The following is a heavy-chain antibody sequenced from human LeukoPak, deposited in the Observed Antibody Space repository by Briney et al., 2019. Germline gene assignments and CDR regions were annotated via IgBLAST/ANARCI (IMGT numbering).Heavy chain of an antibody. Sequence: GGSLRLSCAASGFTFSSYAMSWVRQAPGKGLEWVSAISGSGGSTYYSDSVKGRFTISRDNSKNTLYLQMNSLRAEDTAVYYCAKVTSRGWYMEDYWGQGTLVTVSS. CDR3: AKVTSRGWYMEDY. D-gene: IGHD6-19*01. CDR1: GFTFSSYA. J-gene: IGHJ4*02. V-gene: IGHV3-23*01. CDR2: ISGSGGST.